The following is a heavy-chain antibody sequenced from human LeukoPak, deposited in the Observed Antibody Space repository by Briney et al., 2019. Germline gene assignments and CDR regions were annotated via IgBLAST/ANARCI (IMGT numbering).Heavy chain of an antibody. CDR3: ASPNYYDSSGYYPIDY. Sequence: PSETLSLTCTVSGGSISSSSYYWGWIRQPPGMGLEWIGSIYYSGSTYYNPSLKSRVTISVDTSKNQFSLKLSSVTAADTAVYYCASPNYYDSSGYYPIDYWGQGTLVTVSS. CDR2: IYYSGST. J-gene: IGHJ4*02. V-gene: IGHV4-39*01. D-gene: IGHD3-22*01. CDR1: GGSISSSSYY.